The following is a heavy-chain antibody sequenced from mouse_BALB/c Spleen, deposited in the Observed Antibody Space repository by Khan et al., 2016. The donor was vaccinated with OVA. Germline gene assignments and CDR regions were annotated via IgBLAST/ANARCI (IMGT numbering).Heavy chain of an antibody. CDR3: ARENYYGRSCYAMDY. CDR1: GYTFTSYW. D-gene: IGHD1-1*01. CDR2: IGPGSSNT. J-gene: IGHJ4*01. Sequence: DLVKPGTSVKLYCKASGYTFTSYWINWIKQRPGQGLEWIGRIGPGSSNTYYNELFKGKAALTVDTSSSPAYIQLSSPSSEDSAVYFCARENYYGRSCYAMDYWGQGTSVTVAS. V-gene: IGHV1S41*01.